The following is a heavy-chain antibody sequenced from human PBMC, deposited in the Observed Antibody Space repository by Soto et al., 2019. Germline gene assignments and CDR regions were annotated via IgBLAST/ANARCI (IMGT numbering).Heavy chain of an antibody. V-gene: IGHV1-69*12. D-gene: IGHD3-3*02. CDR2: IIPVFRAP. CDR1: GGTFDTYA. J-gene: IGHJ6*02. Sequence: QVHLVQSGAEVKKPGSSVKVSCKVSGGTFDTYAISWVRQAPGQGLEWMGGIIPVFRAPDYAQKFQGRVTITADESARTDHRELTGLRFEDTAVYYFARDKGRPQLGGNYYFITDVGGQGTSVTVSS. CDR3: ARDKGRPQLGGNYYFITDV.